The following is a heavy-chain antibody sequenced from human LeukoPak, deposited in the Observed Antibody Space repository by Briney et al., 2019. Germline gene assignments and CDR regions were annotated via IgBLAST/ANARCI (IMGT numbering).Heavy chain of an antibody. CDR2: IYSSGST. D-gene: IGHD4-17*01. Sequence: SETLSLTCTVSGGSISNYYWSWIRQPAGKGLEWIGRIYSSGSTNYSPSLKSRVTMSVDTSKNQFSLRLSSVTAAGTAVYYCARIMSTVTTSPPFYYYYMDVWGKGTTVTVSS. CDR1: GGSISNYY. V-gene: IGHV4-4*07. J-gene: IGHJ6*03. CDR3: ARIMSTVTTSPPFYYYYMDV.